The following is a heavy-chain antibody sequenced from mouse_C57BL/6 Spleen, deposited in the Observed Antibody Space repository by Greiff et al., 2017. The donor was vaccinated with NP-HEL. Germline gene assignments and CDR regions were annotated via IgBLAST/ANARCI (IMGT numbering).Heavy chain of an antibody. D-gene: IGHD1-1*01. J-gene: IGHJ1*03. CDR2: INPSNGGT. Sequence: VQLQQPGTELVKPGASVKLSCKASGYTFTSYWMHWVKQRPGPGLEWIGTINPSNGGTNYNEKFKSKATLTVDKSSITAYMQLSSLTSEDSEVYYCARRYDGSSWEYFDVWGTGNTVTVSS. V-gene: IGHV1-53*01. CDR3: ARRYDGSSWEYFDV. CDR1: GYTFTSYW.